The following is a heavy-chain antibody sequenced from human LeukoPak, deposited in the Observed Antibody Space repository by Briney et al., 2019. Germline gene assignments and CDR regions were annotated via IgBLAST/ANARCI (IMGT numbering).Heavy chain of an antibody. V-gene: IGHV4-59*08. J-gene: IGHJ5*02. D-gene: IGHD2-15*01. CDR2: IYYSGST. CDR1: GVSISSYY. Sequence: PSETLSLTCTVSGVSISSYYRSWVRQPPGKGLEWVGDIYYSGSTNYNPSLNSRVTKSLDTAKKQFSLRLSTVTAGDTAVYYCATRRGYCSGGSCYDWFDPWGQGTLVTVSS. CDR3: ATRRGYCSGGSCYDWFDP.